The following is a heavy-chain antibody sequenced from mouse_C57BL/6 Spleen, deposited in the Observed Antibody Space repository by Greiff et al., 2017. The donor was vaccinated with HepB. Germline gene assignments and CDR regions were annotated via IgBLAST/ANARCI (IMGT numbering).Heavy chain of an antibody. CDR1: GYSITSGYY. V-gene: IGHV3-6*01. J-gene: IGHJ1*03. D-gene: IGHD1-1*01. CDR3: ARSRNYYGSSYSYFDV. CDR2: ISYDGSN. Sequence: EVQLQESGPGLVKPSQSLSLTCSVTGYSITSGYYWNWIRQFPGNKLEWMGYISYDGSNNYNPSLKNRISITRDTSKNQFFLKLNSVTTEDTATYYCARSRNYYGSSYSYFDVWGTGTTVTVSS.